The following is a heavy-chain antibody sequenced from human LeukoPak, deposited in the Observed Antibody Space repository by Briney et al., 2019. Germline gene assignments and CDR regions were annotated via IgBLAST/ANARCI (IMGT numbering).Heavy chain of an antibody. CDR1: GFTFSSYW. V-gene: IGHV4-34*01. CDR3: ARGRKYYYGSGSYLPWFDP. Sequence: GSLRLSCAASGFTFSSYWMSWVRQAPGKGLEWIGEINHSGSTNYNPSLKSRVTISVDTSKNQFSLKLSSVTAADTAVYYCARGRKYYYGSGSYLPWFDPWGQGTLVTVSS. D-gene: IGHD3-10*01. J-gene: IGHJ5*02. CDR2: INHSGST.